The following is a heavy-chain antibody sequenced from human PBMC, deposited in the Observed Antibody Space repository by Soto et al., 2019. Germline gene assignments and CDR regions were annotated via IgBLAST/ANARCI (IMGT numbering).Heavy chain of an antibody. Sequence: QVQLQESGPGLVKPSETLSLTCTVSGGSISSYYWSWIRQPPGKGLEWIGYIYYSGSTNYNPSLKSRVTISVDTSKNQFSLKLSSVTAADTAVYYCARHRGSLVPAVWFDPWGQGTLVTVSS. V-gene: IGHV4-59*08. CDR1: GGSISSYY. CDR3: ARHRGSLVPAVWFDP. D-gene: IGHD2-2*01. J-gene: IGHJ5*02. CDR2: IYYSGST.